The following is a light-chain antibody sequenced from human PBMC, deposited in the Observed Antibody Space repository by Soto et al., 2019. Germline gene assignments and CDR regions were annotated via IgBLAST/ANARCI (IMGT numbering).Light chain of an antibody. CDR2: GAS. CDR3: QQYGSSPPYT. Sequence: EIVLTQSPGTLSLSPGERATLSCRASQSVSSSYLARYQQKPGQAPRLLIYGASSRATGIPDRFSGSGSGKDFTLTISRLEPEDFAVYYCQQYGSSPPYTFGQGTKLEIK. J-gene: IGKJ2*01. CDR1: QSVSSSY. V-gene: IGKV3-20*01.